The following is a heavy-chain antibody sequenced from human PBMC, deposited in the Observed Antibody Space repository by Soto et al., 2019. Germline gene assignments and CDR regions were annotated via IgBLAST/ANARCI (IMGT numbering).Heavy chain of an antibody. CDR2: VIPLFGTT. Sequence: QVQLVQSGSEVKKPGSSVKVSCKAFGGTFASYTIGWVRQAPGQGLEWMGGVIPLFGTTHYAQRFRDRVTITADESTSTVYLELSSLKSEDTAMYYCARERGKLLFVLWCQGTLVTVSS. J-gene: IGHJ4*02. CDR1: GGTFASYT. V-gene: IGHV1-69*12. D-gene: IGHD3-3*01. CDR3: ARERGKLLFVL.